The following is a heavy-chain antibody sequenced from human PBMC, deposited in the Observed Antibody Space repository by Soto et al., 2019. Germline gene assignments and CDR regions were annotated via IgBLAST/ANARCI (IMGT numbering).Heavy chain of an antibody. CDR3: ARAYCSGGSCYPPYYYYGMDV. D-gene: IGHD2-15*01. CDR2: IYPGDSDT. V-gene: IGHV5-51*01. CDR1: GYSFTSYW. Sequence: PGESLKISCKASGYSFTSYWIGWVRQLPGKGLELMRIIYPGDSDTRYSPSFQGKVTISADKSISTAYLQWSSLKASDTAMYYCARAYCSGGSCYPPYYYYGMDVWGQGTTVTVSS. J-gene: IGHJ6*02.